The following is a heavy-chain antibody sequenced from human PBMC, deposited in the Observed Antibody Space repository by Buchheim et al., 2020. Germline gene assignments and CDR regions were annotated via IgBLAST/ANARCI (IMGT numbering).Heavy chain of an antibody. V-gene: IGHV4-34*01. CDR3: AREPVAVTATLNWFDP. CDR2: LNHRGTT. CDR1: GGSFSGYY. Sequence: QVQLQQWGAGLLKPSETLSLTCAVPGGSFSGYYYNWIRQPPGKGLEWIGSLNHRGTTYYNPSLKNRVTISADVSKNHMSLELRSVTAADTAVYYCAREPVAVTATLNWFDPWGQGTL. J-gene: IGHJ5*02. D-gene: IGHD2-21*02.